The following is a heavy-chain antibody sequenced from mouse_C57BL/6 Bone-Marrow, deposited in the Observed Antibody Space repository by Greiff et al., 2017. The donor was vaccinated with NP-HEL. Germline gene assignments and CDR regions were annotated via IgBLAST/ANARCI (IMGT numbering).Heavy chain of an antibody. CDR2: ISDGGSYT. CDR3: ASIYYYGSPYAMDY. CDR1: GFTFSSYA. J-gene: IGHJ4*01. D-gene: IGHD1-1*01. V-gene: IGHV5-4*03. Sequence: DVKLVESGGGLVKPGGSLKLSCAASGFTFSSYAMSWVRQTPEKRLEWVATISDGGSYTYYPDNVKGRFTISRDNAKNNLYLQMSHLKSEDTAMYYCASIYYYGSPYAMDYWGQGTSVTVAS.